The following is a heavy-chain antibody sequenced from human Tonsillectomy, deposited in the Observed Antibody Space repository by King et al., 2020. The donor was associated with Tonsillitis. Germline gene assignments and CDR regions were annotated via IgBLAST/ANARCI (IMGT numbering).Heavy chain of an antibody. V-gene: IGHV3-30*18. CDR2: ISYDGSNK. CDR1: GFTFSSYG. CDR3: AKDGTRYCSGGSCFDAFDI. J-gene: IGHJ3*02. D-gene: IGHD2-15*01. Sequence: QLVQSGGGVVQPGRSLRLSCAASGFTFSSYGIHWVRQAPGKGLEWVAVISYDGSNKYYADSVSGRFTISRDNPKNTLYLQMNSLRAEDTAVYYCAKDGTRYCSGGSCFDAFDIWGQGTMVTVSS.